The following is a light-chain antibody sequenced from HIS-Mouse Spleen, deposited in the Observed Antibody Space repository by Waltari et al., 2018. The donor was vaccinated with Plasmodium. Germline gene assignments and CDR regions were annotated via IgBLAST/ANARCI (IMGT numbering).Light chain of an antibody. V-gene: IGLV3-25*03. CDR1: ALPKQY. CDR3: QSADSSGTYQV. J-gene: IGLJ2*01. CDR2: KDS. Sequence: SYELTQPPSVSVSPGQTARLPCSGDALPKQYAYWYQQKPGQAPVLVIYKDSERPSGIPERFSGSSSGTTVTLTISGVQAEDEADYYCQSADSSGTYQVFGGGTKLTVL.